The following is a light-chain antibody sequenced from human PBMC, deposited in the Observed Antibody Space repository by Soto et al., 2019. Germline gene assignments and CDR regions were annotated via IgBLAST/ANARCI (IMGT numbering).Light chain of an antibody. CDR2: DVS. Sequence: QSVLTQPRSVSGSPGQSVTISCTGTSSDVGDYSYVSWYQQHPGKAPKLMIYDVSKRPSGVSDRFSGSKSGNTASLTISGLQAEDEADYYCCSYAGSYTEVFGGGTKLTVL. V-gene: IGLV2-11*01. CDR1: SSDVGDYSY. J-gene: IGLJ2*01. CDR3: CSYAGSYTEV.